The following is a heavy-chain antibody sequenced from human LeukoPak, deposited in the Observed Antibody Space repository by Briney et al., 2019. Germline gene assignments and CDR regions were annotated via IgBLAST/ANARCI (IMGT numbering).Heavy chain of an antibody. J-gene: IGHJ5*02. D-gene: IGHD6-13*01. CDR1: GYTFTSYG. V-gene: IGHV1-18*01. CDR2: ISAYNGNT. CDR3: ARAFQQRDSTYNWFDP. Sequence: GASVKVSCKASGYTFTSYGISWVRQAPGQGLEWMGWISAYNGNTNYAQKLQGRVTMTTDTSTSTAYMELRSLRSDDTAVYYCARAFQQRDSTYNWFDPWGQGTLVTVSS.